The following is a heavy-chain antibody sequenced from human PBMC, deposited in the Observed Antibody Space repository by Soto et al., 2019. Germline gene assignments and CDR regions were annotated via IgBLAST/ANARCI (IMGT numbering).Heavy chain of an antibody. CDR3: AHGYGDSRAYYYYYGMDV. Sequence: QITLKESGPSLVKPTQPLTLTCTFSGFSLSTSGVGVGWIRQPPGKALEWLALIYWNDDKRYRPSLKSRLTITKYTAKNQLVLTMTNIDPVDTATYYCAHGYGDSRAYYYYYGMDVWGQGTTVTVSS. CDR2: IYWNDDK. CDR1: GFSLSTSGVG. D-gene: IGHD4-17*01. J-gene: IGHJ6*02. V-gene: IGHV2-5*01.